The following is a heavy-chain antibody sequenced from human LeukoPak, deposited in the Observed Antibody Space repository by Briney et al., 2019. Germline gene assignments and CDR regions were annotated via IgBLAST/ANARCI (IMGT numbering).Heavy chain of an antibody. CDR3: ARYWGPYDNSGAYFDY. CDR1: GASMSGRNW. V-gene: IGHV4-4*02. J-gene: IGHJ4*02. D-gene: IGHD3-22*01. Sequence: SETLSLTCAVSGASMSGRNWWSWVRQPPGKGLEWIATIYYSGSTYYNPSLKSRVTISVDTSKNQFSLKLSSVTAADTAMYYCARYWGPYDNSGAYFDYWGQGTLVTVSS. CDR2: IYYSGST.